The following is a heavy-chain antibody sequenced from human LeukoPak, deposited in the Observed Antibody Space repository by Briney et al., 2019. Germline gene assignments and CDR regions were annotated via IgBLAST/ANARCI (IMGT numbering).Heavy chain of an antibody. CDR3: ARTCSSSSCYMVH. V-gene: IGHV1-18*01. J-gene: IGHJ4*02. CDR1: GYTFANYG. CDR2: ISVYNGNT. D-gene: IGHD2-2*02. Sequence: GASGKVSSKASGYTFANYGITWVRQAPGQGLEWMGWISVYNGNTNYAQNLQGRVILTTDTSTSTAYMELRSLRSDDTALYSCARTCSSSSCYMVHWGQGTLVTVSS.